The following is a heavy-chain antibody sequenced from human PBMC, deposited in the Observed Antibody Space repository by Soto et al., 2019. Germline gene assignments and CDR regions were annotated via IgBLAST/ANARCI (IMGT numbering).Heavy chain of an antibody. D-gene: IGHD1-26*01. CDR1: GYTFTTYA. J-gene: IGHJ4*02. CDR3: ARDDSGFSGSHYIDYFNY. Sequence: ASVKVSCKASGYTFTTYAMHWVRQTPGQRLEWMGWINAGNGNTKYSQKFQGRVTITRDTSASTAYMELSSLRSEDTAIYYCARDDSGFSGSHYIDYFNYWGQGALVTVSS. V-gene: IGHV1-3*01. CDR2: INAGNGNT.